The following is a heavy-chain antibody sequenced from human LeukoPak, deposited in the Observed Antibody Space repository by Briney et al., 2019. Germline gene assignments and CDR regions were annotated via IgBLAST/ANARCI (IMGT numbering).Heavy chain of an antibody. CDR1: GYTFTGYY. V-gene: IGHV1-2*02. J-gene: IGHJ4*02. CDR2: INSNSGGT. Sequence: DSVKVSCKASGYTFTGYYMHWVRQAPGQGLEWMGWINSNSGGTNYAQKFQGRVTMTRDTSISTAYMELSRLRSDDTAVYYCARDSELLWFGEFGDYWGQGTLVTVSS. CDR3: ARDSELLWFGEFGDY. D-gene: IGHD3-10*01.